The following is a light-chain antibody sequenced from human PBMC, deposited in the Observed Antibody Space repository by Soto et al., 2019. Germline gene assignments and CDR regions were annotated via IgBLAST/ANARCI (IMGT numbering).Light chain of an antibody. V-gene: IGKV3-15*01. J-gene: IGKJ2*01. CDR1: QSVNSN. Sequence: EIVMTQSPATLSVSPGERATLSCRASQSVNSNLAWYQQKPGQAPRLLMSGSSTRATGIPARFSGSGSGTDFTLSISRLQSEDFAVYYCQQYNKRPYTFGQGTKLEI. CDR2: GSS. CDR3: QQYNKRPYT.